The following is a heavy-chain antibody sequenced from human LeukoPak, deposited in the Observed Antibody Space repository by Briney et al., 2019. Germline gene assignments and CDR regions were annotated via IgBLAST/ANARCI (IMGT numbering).Heavy chain of an antibody. CDR3: ARSRTGYSSSWYWFDP. D-gene: IGHD6-13*01. Sequence: SVKVSCKASGGTFSSYAISRVRQAPGQGLEWMGGIIPIFGTANYAQKFQGRVTITADESTSTAYMELSSLRSEDTAVYYCARSRTGYSSSWYWFDPWGQGTLVTVSS. CDR1: GGTFSSYA. CDR2: IIPIFGTA. J-gene: IGHJ5*02. V-gene: IGHV1-69*13.